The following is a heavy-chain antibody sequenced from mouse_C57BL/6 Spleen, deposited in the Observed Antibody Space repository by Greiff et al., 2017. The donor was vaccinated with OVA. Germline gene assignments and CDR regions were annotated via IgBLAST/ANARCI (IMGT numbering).Heavy chain of an antibody. CDR1: GFNIKDDY. CDR2: IDPENGDT. J-gene: IGHJ4*01. CDR3: TTVDSSGYAMDY. D-gene: IGHD3-2*02. V-gene: IGHV14-4*01. Sequence: EVQLQQSGAELVRPGASVKLSCTASGFNIKDDYMHWVKQRPEQGLEWIGWIDPENGDTEYASKFQGKATITADTSSNTAYLQLSSLTSEDTAVYYCTTVDSSGYAMDYWGQGTSVTVSS.